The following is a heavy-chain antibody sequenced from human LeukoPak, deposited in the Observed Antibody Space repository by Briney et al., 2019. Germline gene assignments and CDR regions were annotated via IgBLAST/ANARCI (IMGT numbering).Heavy chain of an antibody. CDR3: ARSSKVAVAGTGEYFQH. Sequence: GASVKVSCKASGYTFTSYGISWVRQAPGQGLEWMGWISAYNGNTNYAQKLQGRVTMTTDTSTSTAYMELRSLRSDDTAVYYCARSSKVAVAGTGEYFQHWGQGTLVTDSS. V-gene: IGHV1-18*01. CDR1: GYTFTSYG. J-gene: IGHJ1*01. CDR2: ISAYNGNT. D-gene: IGHD6-19*01.